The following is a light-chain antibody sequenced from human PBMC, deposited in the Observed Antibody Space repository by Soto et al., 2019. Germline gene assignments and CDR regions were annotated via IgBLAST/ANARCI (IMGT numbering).Light chain of an antibody. CDR3: QQHGNWPGT. CDR1: QSISSW. CDR2: KAS. J-gene: IGKJ1*01. V-gene: IGKV1-5*03. Sequence: DVPLTQAPSTLSLSVGDRVTITCRASQSISSWLAWYQQKPGKAPRLLIYKASTLTSGVPSRFSGSGSGTDFTLTIASLEPDDFAAYYCQQHGNWPGTFGQGTKVDI.